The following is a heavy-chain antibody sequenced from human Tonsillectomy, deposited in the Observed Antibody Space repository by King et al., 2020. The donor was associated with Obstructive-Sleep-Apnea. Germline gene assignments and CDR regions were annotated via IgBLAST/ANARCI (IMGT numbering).Heavy chain of an antibody. CDR2: LYYSGST. CDR1: GGSISSSSYY. Sequence: QLQESGPGLVKASETLSLTCTVSGGSISSSSYYWGWIRQPPGKGLEWIGSLYYSGSTHYNPSLKSRVTISVDTSKNQFSLKLSSVTAADTAVYYCASTLRCWYSLLTGSFGYWGQGTLGTVSS. D-gene: IGHD3-9*01. CDR3: ASTLRCWYSLLTGSFGY. J-gene: IGHJ4*02. V-gene: IGHV4-39*07.